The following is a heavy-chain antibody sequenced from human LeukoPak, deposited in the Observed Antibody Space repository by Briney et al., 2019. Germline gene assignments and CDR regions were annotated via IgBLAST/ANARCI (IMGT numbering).Heavy chain of an antibody. V-gene: IGHV1-46*01. J-gene: IGHJ4*02. CDR1: GYTFTSYY. CDR3: ARVLGYCSGGSCYGYFDY. CDR2: INPSGGST. D-gene: IGHD2-15*01. Sequence: ASVKVSCKASGYTFTSYYMHWVRQAPGQGLEWMGIINPSGGSTSYAQKFQGRVTITRDMSTSTVYMELSSLRSEDTAVYYCARVLGYCSGGSCYGYFDYWGQGTLVTVSS.